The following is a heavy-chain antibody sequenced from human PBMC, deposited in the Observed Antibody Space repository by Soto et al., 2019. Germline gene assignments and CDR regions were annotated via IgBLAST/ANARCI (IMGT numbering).Heavy chain of an antibody. CDR1: GGSISSSSSW. CDR3: ARVEFGNFGAY. CDR2: IHHSGSA. V-gene: IGHV4-4*02. Sequence: QVQLQESGPGLVKPSETLSLTCVVSGGSISSSSSWWSWVRQPPGKGLEWIGEIHHSGSANYNPSLKSRLTLSIDTSKNQFSLRLTSVTAADTAVYYCARVEFGNFGAYWGQGTLVTVS. D-gene: IGHD3-10*01. J-gene: IGHJ4*02.